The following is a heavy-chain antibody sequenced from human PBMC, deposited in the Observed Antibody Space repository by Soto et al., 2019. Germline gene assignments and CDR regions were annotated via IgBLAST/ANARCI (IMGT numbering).Heavy chain of an antibody. V-gene: IGHV4-59*08. CDR3: ARQEWDYFFDY. D-gene: IGHD1-26*01. CDR2: IYYSGST. J-gene: IGHJ4*02. Sequence: SETLSLTCTVSGGSISSYYWSWIRQPPGKGLEWIGYIYYSGSTNYNPSLKSRVTISVDTSKNQFSLKLSSVTAADTAVYYCARQEWDYFFDYWGQGTLVTVSS. CDR1: GGSISSYY.